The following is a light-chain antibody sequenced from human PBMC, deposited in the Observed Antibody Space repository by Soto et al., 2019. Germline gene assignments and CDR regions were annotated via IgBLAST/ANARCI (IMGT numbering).Light chain of an antibody. CDR2: DVT. CDR1: SSDIGDYDY. J-gene: IGLJ1*01. Sequence: QSVLTQPRSVSGSPGQSVTISCTGTSSDIGDYDYVSWYQHHAGKTPKLMIYDVTKRPSGVPDRFSGSKSGSTASLTISGLQADDEADYYCCLYIGATTYVFGTGTKVTVL. V-gene: IGLV2-11*01. CDR3: CLYIGATTYV.